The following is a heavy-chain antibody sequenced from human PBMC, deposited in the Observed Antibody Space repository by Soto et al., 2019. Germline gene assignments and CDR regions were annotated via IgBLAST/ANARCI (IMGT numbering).Heavy chain of an antibody. CDR1: GFTFRSYS. Sequence: GGSLRLSCAASGFTFRSYSMTWVRQAPGKGLEWVSVISDSGGSTYYADSVKGRFTISRDNSKNTLYLQMNSLRAEDTAVYYCANPLWPDFWRPFDDWGQGTLVTVSS. CDR2: ISDSGGST. D-gene: IGHD3-3*01. V-gene: IGHV3-23*01. CDR3: ANPLWPDFWRPFDD. J-gene: IGHJ4*02.